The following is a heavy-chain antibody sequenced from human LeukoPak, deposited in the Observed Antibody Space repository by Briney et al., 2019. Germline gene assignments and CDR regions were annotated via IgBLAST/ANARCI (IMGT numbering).Heavy chain of an antibody. CDR2: IIPIFGTA. CDR1: GYTFTSYD. J-gene: IGHJ6*03. V-gene: IGHV1-69*05. CDR3: ARVRYFEGYYYYMDV. Sequence: SVKVSCKASGYTFTSYDINWVRQAPGQGLEWMGGIIPIFGTANYAQKFQGRVTITTDESTSTAYMELSSLRSEDTAVYYCARVRYFEGYYYYMDVWGKGTTVTVSS. D-gene: IGHD3-9*01.